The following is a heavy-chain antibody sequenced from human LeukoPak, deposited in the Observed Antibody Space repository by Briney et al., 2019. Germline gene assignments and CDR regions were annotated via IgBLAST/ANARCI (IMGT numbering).Heavy chain of an antibody. CDR1: GGSISSYY. Sequence: PSETLSLTCTVSGGSISSYYWSWIRQPAGKGLEWIGRIYTSGSTNYNPSLKSRVTMSVDTSKNQFSLKLSSVTAADTAVYYCARDLTNIAAAGAFDYWGQGTLVTVSS. J-gene: IGHJ4*02. V-gene: IGHV4-4*07. CDR3: ARDLTNIAAAGAFDY. D-gene: IGHD6-13*01. CDR2: IYTSGST.